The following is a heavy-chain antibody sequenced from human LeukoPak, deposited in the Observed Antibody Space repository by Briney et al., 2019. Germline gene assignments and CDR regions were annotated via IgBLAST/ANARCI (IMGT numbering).Heavy chain of an antibody. D-gene: IGHD3-10*01. J-gene: IGHJ6*03. CDR1: GFTFGDYA. Sequence: GGSLRLSCTASGFTFGDYAMSWVRQAPGKGLEWVGFIRSKAYGGTSEYAASVKGRFTISRDDSKSIAYLQMNSLKTEDTAVYYCTGHSTPAGMVRGVIPYYYYMDVWGKGTTVTVSS. CDR2: IRSKAYGGTS. V-gene: IGHV3-49*04. CDR3: TGHSTPAGMVRGVIPYYYYMDV.